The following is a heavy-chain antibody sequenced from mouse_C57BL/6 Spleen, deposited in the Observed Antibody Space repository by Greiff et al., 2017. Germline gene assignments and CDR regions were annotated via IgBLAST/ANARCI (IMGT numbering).Heavy chain of an antibody. D-gene: IGHD2-10*02. V-gene: IGHV1-69*01. J-gene: IGHJ1*03. Sequence: VQLQQPGAELVLPGASVKLSCKASGYTFTSYWMHWVKQRPGQGLEWIGEIDPSDSYTNYNQKFKGKSTLTVDKSSSTAYMQLSSLTSEDSAVYYCARAGYGNNWYCDVWGTGTTVTVS. CDR3: ARAGYGNNWYCDV. CDR2: IDPSDSYT. CDR1: GYTFTSYW.